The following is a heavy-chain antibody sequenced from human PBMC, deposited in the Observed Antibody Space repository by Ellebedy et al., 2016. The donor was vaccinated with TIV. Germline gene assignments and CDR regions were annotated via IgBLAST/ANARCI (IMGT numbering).Heavy chain of an antibody. V-gene: IGHV3-11*06. D-gene: IGHD3-10*01. CDR2: ISGSGSYA. CDR1: GFTFSDHY. J-gene: IGHJ5*01. CDR3: ARDRDYYGSGNWFDS. Sequence: GESLKISCAASGFTFSDHYISWIRQAPGKGLEWVSYISGSGSYANYADSVKGRFTISRDNAKNSLYLQMNSLRADDTALYYCARDRDYYGSGNWFDSWGQGTLVTVSS.